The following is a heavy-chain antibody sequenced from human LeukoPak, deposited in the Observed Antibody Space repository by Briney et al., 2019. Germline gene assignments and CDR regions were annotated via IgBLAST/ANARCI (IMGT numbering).Heavy chain of an antibody. J-gene: IGHJ4*02. CDR3: AREAVAGTEFDY. D-gene: IGHD6-19*01. CDR1: GFSFSHYA. V-gene: IGHV3-21*01. CDR2: ITSSSDYI. Sequence: AGGSLRLSCAGSGFSFSHYAINWVRQAPGKGLEWVSSITSSSDYIYYADSVKGRFTISRDNAKNLLYLQMNSLRAEDTAVYYCAREAVAGTEFDYWGQGTLVTVSS.